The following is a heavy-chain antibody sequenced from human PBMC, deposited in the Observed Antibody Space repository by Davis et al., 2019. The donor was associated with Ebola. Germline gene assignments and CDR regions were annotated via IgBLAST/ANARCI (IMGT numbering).Heavy chain of an antibody. CDR3: ARGEGVSVTLRLDAFDI. Sequence: ASVKVSCKASGYTFTSYDINWVRQATGQRLEWMGWINAGNGNTKYSQKFQGRVTITADKSTSTAYMELSSLRSEDTAVYYCARGEGVSVTLRLDAFDIWGQGTMVTVSS. D-gene: IGHD4-17*01. CDR2: INAGNGNT. J-gene: IGHJ3*02. V-gene: IGHV1-3*01. CDR1: GYTFTSYD.